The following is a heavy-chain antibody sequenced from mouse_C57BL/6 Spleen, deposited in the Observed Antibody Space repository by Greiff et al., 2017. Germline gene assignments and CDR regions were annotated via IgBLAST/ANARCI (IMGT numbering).Heavy chain of an antibody. J-gene: IGHJ4*01. CDR2: INYDGSST. CDR3: ARDDYYAMDY. V-gene: IGHV5-16*01. Sequence: DVKLVESEGGLVQPGSSMKLSCTASGFTFSDYYMAWVRQVPEKGLEWVANINYDGSSTYYLDSLKSRFIISSDNAKNILYLQRSSLKSEDTATYYCARDDYYAMDYWGQGTSVTVSS. CDR1: GFTFSDYY.